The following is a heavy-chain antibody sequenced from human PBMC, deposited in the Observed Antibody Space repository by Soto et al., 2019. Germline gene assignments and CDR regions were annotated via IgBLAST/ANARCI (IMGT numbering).Heavy chain of an antibody. CDR2: IWYDGSNK. CDR3: ARDDYGGNDAFDI. J-gene: IGHJ3*02. Sequence: QPGGSLRLSCAASGFTFSSYGMHWVRQAPGKGLEWVAVIWYDGSNKYYADSVKGRFTISRDNSKNTLYMQMNSLRAEDTAVYYCARDDYGGNDAFDIWGQGTMVTVSS. V-gene: IGHV3-33*01. D-gene: IGHD4-17*01. CDR1: GFTFSSYG.